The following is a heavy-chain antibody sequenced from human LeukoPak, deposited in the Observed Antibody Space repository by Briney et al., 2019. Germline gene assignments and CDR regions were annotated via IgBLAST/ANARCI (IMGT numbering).Heavy chain of an antibody. CDR1: GYTFTSYG. V-gene: IGHV1-18*01. CDR2: ISAFNGNT. D-gene: IGHD5-24*01. Sequence: ASVKVSCKASGYTFTSYGIRRVRQAPGHRLEWMGWISAFNGNTKYAQKLQGRVTMTTDTSTSTAYLEVRSRRSDVTAVYYCARDSFEMAATGDYWGQGTLVTVSS. J-gene: IGHJ4*02. CDR3: ARDSFEMAATGDY.